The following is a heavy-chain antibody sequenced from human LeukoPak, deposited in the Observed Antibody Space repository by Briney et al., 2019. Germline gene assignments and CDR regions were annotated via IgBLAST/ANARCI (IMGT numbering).Heavy chain of an antibody. CDR1: GFTFSSYW. V-gene: IGHV3-7*03. CDR2: IKQDGSEK. D-gene: IGHD6-13*01. CDR3: ASAGYSSSWYFDY. Sequence: EGSLRLSCAASGFTFSSYWMSWVRQAPGKGLEWVANIKQDGSEKYYVDSVKGRFTISRDNAKNSLYLQMNSLRAEDTAVYYCASAGYSSSWYFDYWGQGTLVTVSS. J-gene: IGHJ4*02.